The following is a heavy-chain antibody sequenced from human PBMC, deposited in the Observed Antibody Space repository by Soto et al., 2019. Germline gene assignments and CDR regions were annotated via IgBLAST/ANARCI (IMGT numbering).Heavy chain of an antibody. Sequence: QVQLQESGPGLVKPSETLSLTCTVSGGSISSYYWSWIRQPPGKGLEWIGFIYYSESTNYNPSLQSRVTISVDTSKNPFSLRLTSVTAADTAVYYCARAVEMYASGWYYFDDWGQGTLVTVSS. V-gene: IGHV4-59*01. D-gene: IGHD6-19*01. J-gene: IGHJ4*02. CDR3: ARAVEMYASGWYYFDD. CDR2: IYYSEST. CDR1: GGSISSYY.